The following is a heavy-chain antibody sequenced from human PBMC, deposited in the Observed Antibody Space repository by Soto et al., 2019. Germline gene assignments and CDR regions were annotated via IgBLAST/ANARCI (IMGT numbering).Heavy chain of an antibody. J-gene: IGHJ5*02. D-gene: IGHD3-22*01. CDR2: IYSGGTT. Sequence: EVQLVESGGGLVQPGWSLRLSCAASGFTVSSNYMSWVRQAPGKGLEWVSVIYSGGTTYYADSVKGRFTISRDKSKNTLYLQMNSLRAEDTAVYYCARNGDSSDYRGWFDPWGPGTLVTVSS. CDR1: GFTVSSNY. V-gene: IGHV3-66*01. CDR3: ARNGDSSDYRGWFDP.